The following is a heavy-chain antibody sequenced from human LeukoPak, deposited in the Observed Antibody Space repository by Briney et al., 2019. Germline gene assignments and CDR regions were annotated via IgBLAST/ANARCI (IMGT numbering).Heavy chain of an antibody. J-gene: IGHJ4*02. CDR1: GFTFSSYA. D-gene: IGHD2-15*01. CDR2: ISGSGGST. V-gene: IGHV3-23*01. CDR3: AKDALVVVVADSYFDY. Sequence: GGSLRLSCAASGFTFSSYAMSWVRQAPGKGLEWVSAISGSGGSTYYADSVKGRFTISRDNCKNTLYLQMNSLRAEDTAVYYCAKDALVVVVADSYFDYWGQGTLVTVSS.